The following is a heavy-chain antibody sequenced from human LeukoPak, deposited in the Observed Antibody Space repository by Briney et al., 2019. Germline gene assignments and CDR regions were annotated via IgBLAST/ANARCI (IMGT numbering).Heavy chain of an antibody. Sequence: GGSLRLSCAASGFTVSSNYMSWVRQAPGKGLEWVSVIYSGGSTYYADSMKGRFTISRDNSKNTLYLQMNSLRAEDTAVYYCATNYDYVWGSYRSPLFDYWGQGTLVTVSS. CDR1: GFTVSSNY. D-gene: IGHD3-16*02. J-gene: IGHJ4*02. V-gene: IGHV3-66*01. CDR3: ATNYDYVWGSYRSPLFDY. CDR2: IYSGGST.